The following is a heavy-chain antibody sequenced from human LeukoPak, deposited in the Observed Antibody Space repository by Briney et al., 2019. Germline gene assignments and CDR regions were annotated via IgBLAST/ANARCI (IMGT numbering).Heavy chain of an antibody. CDR1: GFTFSSYP. V-gene: IGHV3-30*04. CDR2: ISSDGSNT. D-gene: IGHD2-2*01. CDR3: AKDRHAPGRYCSSTSCLPFDP. J-gene: IGHJ5*02. Sequence: GGSLRLSCAASGFTFSSYPMHWVRQAPGKGLEWVTVISSDGSNTYYADSMKGRSTISRDNSQNTLYLQMNSLRAEDTAVYYCAKDRHAPGRYCSSTSCLPFDPWGQGTLVTVSS.